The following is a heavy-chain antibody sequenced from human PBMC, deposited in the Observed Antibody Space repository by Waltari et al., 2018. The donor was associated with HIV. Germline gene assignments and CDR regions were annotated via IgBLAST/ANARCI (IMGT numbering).Heavy chain of an antibody. CDR2: IYYSGST. D-gene: IGHD3-22*01. CDR3: ARQTYDSSGYYSFDY. V-gene: IGHV4-59*08. Sequence: QVQLQESGPGLVKPSETLSLTCTVSGGSISSYYWSWNRQPPGKGLEWIWYIYYSGSTNYNPSLKSRVTISVDTSKNQFSLKLSSVTAADTAVYYCARQTYDSSGYYSFDYWGQGTLVTVSS. CDR1: GGSISSYY. J-gene: IGHJ4*02.